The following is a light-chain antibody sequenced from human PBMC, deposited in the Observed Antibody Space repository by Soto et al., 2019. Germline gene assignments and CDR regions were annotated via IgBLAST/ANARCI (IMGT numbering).Light chain of an antibody. J-gene: IGLJ1*01. Sequence: QSVLTQPASVSGSPGQSITISCTGTSSDVEIYNFVSWYQQHPGRAPKFVIYEVSKRPSGISNRFSGSKSGNTASLTISGLQPEDEADYYYCSHASNSAYVFGTGTKVTVL. CDR2: EVS. CDR1: SSDVEIYNF. V-gene: IGLV2-23*02. CDR3: CSHASNSAYV.